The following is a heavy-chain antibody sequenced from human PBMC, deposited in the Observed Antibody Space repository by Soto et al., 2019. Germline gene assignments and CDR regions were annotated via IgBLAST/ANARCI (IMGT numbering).Heavy chain of an antibody. J-gene: IGHJ6*02. CDR3: ARVLGTMIRGVPPYYYYYGMDV. Sequence: PSETLSLTCTVSGGSISSYYWSWIRQPPGKGLEWIGYIYYSGSTNYNLSLKSRVTISVDTSKNQFSLKLSSVTAADTAVYYCARVLGTMIRGVPPYYYYYGMDVWGQGTTVTVSS. V-gene: IGHV4-59*01. D-gene: IGHD3-10*01. CDR1: GGSISSYY. CDR2: IYYSGST.